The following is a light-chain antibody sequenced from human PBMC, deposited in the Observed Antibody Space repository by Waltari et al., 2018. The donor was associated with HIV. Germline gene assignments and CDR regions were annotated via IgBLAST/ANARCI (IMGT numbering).Light chain of an antibody. V-gene: IGLV3-10*01. Sequence: SYELTQPPSVSVSPGQTARITCSGDALPKQYAYWYQQKSGPAPSLVIYDDTKRPSGIPERFSGSTSGTMATLTISGAQVEDEADYYCYSRDTSGIHFVFGTGTKVTVL. CDR1: ALPKQY. CDR3: YSRDTSGIHFV. CDR2: DDT. J-gene: IGLJ1*01.